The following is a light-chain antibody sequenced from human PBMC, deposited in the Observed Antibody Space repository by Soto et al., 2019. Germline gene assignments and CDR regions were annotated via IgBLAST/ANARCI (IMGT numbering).Light chain of an antibody. CDR1: QSVSSSY. J-gene: IGKJ1*01. CDR3: QQYCSSSPRT. V-gene: IGKV3-20*01. CDR2: GAT. Sequence: DIVLTQSPGTLSLSPGERATLSCRASQSVSSSYVAWYQQKPGQAPRLLIDGATSRATGIPDRFSGSGSGTAFTTTISSLEPEDVSVYYCQQYCSSSPRTFGQGTKVEIK.